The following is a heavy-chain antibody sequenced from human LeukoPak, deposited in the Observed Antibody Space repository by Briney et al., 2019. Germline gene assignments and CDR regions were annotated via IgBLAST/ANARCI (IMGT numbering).Heavy chain of an antibody. Sequence: PGGSLRLSCAASGFTVSSNYMSWVRQAPGKGLEWVSVIYSGGRTYYADSVKGRFTISRDKSKHTRYLEMNSLRAEDMAVYYCARGIRDDSSGYYSPDWGQGTLVTVSS. D-gene: IGHD3-22*01. J-gene: IGHJ4*02. CDR3: ARGIRDDSSGYYSPD. CDR2: IYSGGRT. V-gene: IGHV3-53*01. CDR1: GFTVSSNY.